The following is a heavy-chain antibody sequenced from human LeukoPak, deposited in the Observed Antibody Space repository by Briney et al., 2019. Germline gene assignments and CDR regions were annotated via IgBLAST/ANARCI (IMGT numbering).Heavy chain of an antibody. CDR2: IYTSGST. D-gene: IGHD2-2*01. Sequence: SETLSLTCTVSVSISGYYRSWIRQPPGKGLGWIGYIYTSGSTNYNPSLESRVTISVDTSKNQFSLDLSSVTAADTAVYYCARQKCTSTSCLTKNAFDIWGQGTMVTVSS. J-gene: IGHJ3*02. CDR1: VSISGYY. V-gene: IGHV4-4*09. CDR3: ARQKCTSTSCLTKNAFDI.